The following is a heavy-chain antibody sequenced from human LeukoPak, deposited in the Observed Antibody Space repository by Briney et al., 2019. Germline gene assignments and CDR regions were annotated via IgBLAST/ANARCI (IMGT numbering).Heavy chain of an antibody. Sequence: SETLSLTCTVSGGSISSSSYYWGWIRQPPGKGLEWIAIIYYSGSTYYNPSLKSRVTISVDTSKNQFSLKLSSVTAADTAVYYCARDYDILTRAISYWGQGTLVTVSS. CDR1: GGSISSSSYY. V-gene: IGHV4-39*07. D-gene: IGHD3-9*01. CDR3: ARDYDILTRAISY. CDR2: IYYSGST. J-gene: IGHJ4*02.